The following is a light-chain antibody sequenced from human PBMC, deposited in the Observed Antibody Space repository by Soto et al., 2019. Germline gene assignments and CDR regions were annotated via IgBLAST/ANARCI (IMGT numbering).Light chain of an antibody. CDR3: QQYGMSLT. Sequence: EIVLTQSPATLSLSPGERATLSCAASQSVSSTYLGWYQQKPGLAPRLLIYDVSNRFTGIPDRFSGSGSGTDFTLTISRLEPEDSAVYYCQQYGMSLTFGGGTKVAIK. J-gene: IGKJ4*01. CDR1: QSVSSTY. V-gene: IGKV3D-20*01. CDR2: DVS.